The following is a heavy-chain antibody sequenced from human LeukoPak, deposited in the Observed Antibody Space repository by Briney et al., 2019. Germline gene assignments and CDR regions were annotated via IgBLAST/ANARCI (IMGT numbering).Heavy chain of an antibody. V-gene: IGHV3-21*01. CDR3: ATSGWGGYYFDY. D-gene: IGHD6-19*01. CDR2: ISSSSSYI. J-gene: IGHJ4*02. CDR1: GFTFSSYS. Sequence: GGSLRLYCAASGFTFSSYSMNWVRQAPGKGLEWVSSISSSSSYIYYADSVKGRFTISRDNAKNSLYLQMNSLRAEDTAVYYCATSGWGGYYFDYWGQGTLVTVSS.